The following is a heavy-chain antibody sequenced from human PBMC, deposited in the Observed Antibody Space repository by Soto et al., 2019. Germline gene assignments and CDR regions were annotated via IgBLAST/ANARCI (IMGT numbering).Heavy chain of an antibody. Sequence: LRLSCAASGFTFSTYAMTWVRQAPGQGLEWVSTVTGGGAYTFDADSVKGRFTISRDNSKNTLYLQMNSLRAEDTAVYYCARDSDTAMEINWFDPWGQGTLVTVS. CDR1: GFTFSTYA. CDR2: VTGGGAYT. J-gene: IGHJ5*02. V-gene: IGHV3-23*01. D-gene: IGHD5-18*01. CDR3: ARDSDTAMEINWFDP.